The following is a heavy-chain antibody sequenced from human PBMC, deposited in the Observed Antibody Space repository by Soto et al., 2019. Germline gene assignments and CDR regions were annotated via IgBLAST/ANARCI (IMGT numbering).Heavy chain of an antibody. D-gene: IGHD3-10*01. J-gene: IGHJ6*02. Sequence: PGGSLRLSCAASGFTVSSNYMSWVRQAPGKGLEWVSVIYSGGSTYYADSVKGRFTISRDNSKNTLYLQMNSLRAEDTAVYYCVSQGVIRDYYYGMDVWGQGTTVTVSS. CDR2: IYSGGST. CDR1: GFTVSSNY. CDR3: VSQGVIRDYYYGMDV. V-gene: IGHV3-53*01.